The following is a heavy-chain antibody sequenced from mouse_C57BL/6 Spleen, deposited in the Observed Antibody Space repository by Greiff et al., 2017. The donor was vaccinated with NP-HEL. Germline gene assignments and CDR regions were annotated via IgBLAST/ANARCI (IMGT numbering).Heavy chain of an antibody. CDR2: ISYDGSN. D-gene: IGHD2-5*01. J-gene: IGHJ2*01. CDR1: GYSITSGYY. CDR3: ARGRVYSNYFDY. V-gene: IGHV3-6*01. Sequence: ESGPGLVKPSQSLSLTCSVTGYSITSGYYWNWIRQFPGNKLEWMGYISYDGSNNYNPSLKNRISITRDTSKNQFFLKLNSVTTEDTATYYCARGRVYSNYFDYWGQGTTLTVSS.